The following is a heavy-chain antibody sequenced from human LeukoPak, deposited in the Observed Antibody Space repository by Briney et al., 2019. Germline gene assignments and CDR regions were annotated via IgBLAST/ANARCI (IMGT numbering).Heavy chain of an antibody. D-gene: IGHD5-24*01. J-gene: IGHJ3*02. CDR1: GFTFSSYA. CDR2: ISSNGGST. V-gene: IGHV3-64*01. Sequence: GGSLRLSCAAYGFTFSSYAMHWVRQAPGKGLEYVSGISSNGGSTYYANSVKGRFTISRDNSKNALYLQMGSLRAEDMAVFYCARDRTSGNGYSFDAFDIWGQGTMVTVSS. CDR3: ARDRTSGNGYSFDAFDI.